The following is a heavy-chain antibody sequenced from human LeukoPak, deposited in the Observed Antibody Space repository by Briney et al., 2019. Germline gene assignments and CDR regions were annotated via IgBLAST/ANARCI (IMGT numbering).Heavy chain of an antibody. J-gene: IGHJ4*02. CDR3: AKGGAYYDSSGYYSTSGY. V-gene: IGHV3-23*01. CDR1: GFTFSSYA. Sequence: GGSLRLSCAASGFTFSSYAMSWVRQAPGKGLEWVSAISGSGGSTYYADSVKGRFTISRDNSKNTLYLQMNSLRAEDTAVYYCAKGGAYYDSSGYYSTSGYWGQGTPVTVSS. CDR2: ISGSGGST. D-gene: IGHD3-22*01.